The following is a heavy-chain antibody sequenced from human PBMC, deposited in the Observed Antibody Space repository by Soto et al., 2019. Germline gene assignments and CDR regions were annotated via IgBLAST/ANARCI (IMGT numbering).Heavy chain of an antibody. J-gene: IGHJ4*02. D-gene: IGHD3-3*01. CDR1: GFTFSSYA. CDR2: ISGSGGST. CDR3: AKGFRYDFWSGYYFDY. Sequence: LRLSCAASGFTFSSYAMSWVRQAPGKGLEWVSAISGSGGSTYYADSVKGRFTISRDNSKNTLYLQMNSLRAEDTAVYYCAKGFRYDFWSGYYFDYWGQGTLVTVSS. V-gene: IGHV3-23*01.